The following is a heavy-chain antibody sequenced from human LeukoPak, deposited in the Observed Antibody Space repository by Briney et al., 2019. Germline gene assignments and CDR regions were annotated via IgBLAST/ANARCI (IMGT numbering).Heavy chain of an antibody. CDR1: GGTFSSYT. Sequence: PRASVKVSCKASGGTFSSYTISWVRQAPGQGLEWMGWISAYNGNTNYAQKLQGRVTMTTDTSTSTACMELRSLRSDDTALYYCARDHAGPYYYDSGSYLPVRSRPRFDYWGQGTLVTVSS. V-gene: IGHV1-18*01. CDR3: ARDHAGPYYYDSGSYLPVRSRPRFDY. D-gene: IGHD3-10*01. CDR2: ISAYNGNT. J-gene: IGHJ4*02.